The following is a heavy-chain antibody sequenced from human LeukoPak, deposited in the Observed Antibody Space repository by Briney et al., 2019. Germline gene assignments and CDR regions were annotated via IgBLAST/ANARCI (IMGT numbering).Heavy chain of an antibody. J-gene: IGHJ4*02. CDR1: GGTFSSYA. CDR3: ARGHSSGWYWDYFDY. V-gene: IGHV1-69*13. Sequence: SVKVSCKASGGTFSSYAISWVRQAPGQGLEWMGGVIPIFGTANYAQKFQGRVTITADESTSTAYMELSSLRSEDTAVYYCARGHSSGWYWDYFDYWGQGTLVTVSS. D-gene: IGHD6-19*01. CDR2: VIPIFGTA.